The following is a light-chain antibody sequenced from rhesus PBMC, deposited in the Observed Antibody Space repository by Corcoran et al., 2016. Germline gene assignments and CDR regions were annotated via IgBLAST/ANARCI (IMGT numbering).Light chain of an antibody. CDR1: QDISRW. CDR3: LQFSSSPLT. V-gene: IGKV1-22*01. Sequence: DIQMTQSPSSLSASVGDKVTITCRASQDISRWLAWYQQKPGKAPKLLIYKASSLQSGVPSRFSGSGSGTYFTLTISSLQPDDFATYFCLQFSSSPLTFGGGTKVDLK. CDR2: KAS. J-gene: IGKJ4*01.